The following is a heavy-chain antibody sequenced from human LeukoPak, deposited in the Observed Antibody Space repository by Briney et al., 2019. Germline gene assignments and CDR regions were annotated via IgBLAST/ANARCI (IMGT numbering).Heavy chain of an antibody. CDR3: ARDRVRGLVVRPNWFDP. J-gene: IGHJ5*02. Sequence: GGSLRLSCAASGFTFSSYEMNWVRQAPGKGLEWVSYISSSSSYIYYADSVKGRFTISRDNAKNSLYLQMNSLRAEDTAVYYCARDRVRGLVVRPNWFDPWGQGTLVTVSS. CDR2: ISSSSSYI. D-gene: IGHD2-15*01. V-gene: IGHV3-21*05. CDR1: GFTFSSYE.